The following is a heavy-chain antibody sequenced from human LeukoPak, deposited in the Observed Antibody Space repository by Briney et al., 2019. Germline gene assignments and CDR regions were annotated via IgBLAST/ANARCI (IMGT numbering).Heavy chain of an antibody. V-gene: IGHV3-23*01. CDR2: ISGSGGST. D-gene: IGHD6-19*01. CDR1: GFTFSSYG. CDR3: RAVADSFDY. J-gene: IGHJ4*02. Sequence: PGGSLRLSCAASGFTFSSYGMSWVRQAPGKGLEWVSSISGSGGSTYYADSVKGRFTISRDNSKNTLYLQMNSLRAEDTAVYYCRAVADSFDYWGQGTLVTVSS.